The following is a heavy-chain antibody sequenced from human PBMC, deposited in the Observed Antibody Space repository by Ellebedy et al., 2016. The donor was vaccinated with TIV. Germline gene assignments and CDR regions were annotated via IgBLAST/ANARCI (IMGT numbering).Heavy chain of an antibody. J-gene: IGHJ4*02. CDR1: GGSFRGFY. V-gene: IGHV4-34*01. D-gene: IGHD3-10*01. CDR3: AQFGEENS. Sequence: SETLSLTCALYGGSFRGFYWTWIRQFPGKRLEWIGEINHSGKTHYNPSLKRRVTILLATSNHQFSLKLTSVTAAGTAVYYCAQFGEENSWGQGTLVTVSP. CDR2: INHSGKT.